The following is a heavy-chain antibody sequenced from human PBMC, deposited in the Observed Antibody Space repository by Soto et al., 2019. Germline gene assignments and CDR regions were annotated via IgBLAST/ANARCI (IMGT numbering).Heavy chain of an antibody. D-gene: IGHD1-26*01. CDR2: IYHSGST. CDR1: GGSISSSNW. J-gene: IGHJ6*02. V-gene: IGHV4-4*02. Sequence: QVQLQESGPGLVKPSGTLSLTCAVSGGSISSSNWWSWVRQPPGKGLEWIGEIYHSGSTNYNPSLKSRLTISVDKSKNRFTLKLRSVTAADTAVYYCASPVSGSSFDYYYYGMDVWGQGTTVTVSS. CDR3: ASPVSGSSFDYYYYGMDV.